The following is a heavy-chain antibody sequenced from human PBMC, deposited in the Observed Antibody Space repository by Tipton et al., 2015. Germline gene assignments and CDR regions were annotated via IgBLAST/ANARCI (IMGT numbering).Heavy chain of an antibody. CDR3: ARDLEHGMDV. Sequence: TLSLTCAVYGGSFSDYYWGWIRQSPGKGLEWIASIYFSGSTYYNPSFKSRVTISLNTSKNQFSLKMSSVTAADTAVYFCARDLEHGMDVWGQGTTVTVS. CDR1: GGSFSDYY. J-gene: IGHJ6*02. CDR2: IYFSGST. V-gene: IGHV4-34*01.